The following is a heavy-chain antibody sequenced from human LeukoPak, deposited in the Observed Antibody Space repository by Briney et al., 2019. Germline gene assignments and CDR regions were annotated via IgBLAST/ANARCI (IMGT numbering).Heavy chain of an antibody. V-gene: IGHV1-2*02. CDR1: GYTFTGYY. D-gene: IGHD2-15*01. J-gene: IGHJ4*02. Sequence: ASVKVSCKGSGYTFTGYYMHWLRQAPGQGLEWMGWINPNNGGTNYAQRFQGRVTMTRDTSISTAYMELSRLRFDDTAVYYCASGPSLGTTHPYFDYWGQGTLVTVSS. CDR2: INPNNGGT. CDR3: ASGPSLGTTHPYFDY.